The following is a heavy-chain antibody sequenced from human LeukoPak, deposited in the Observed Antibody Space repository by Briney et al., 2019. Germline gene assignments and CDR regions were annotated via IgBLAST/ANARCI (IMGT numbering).Heavy chain of an antibody. CDR3: ARGYYDFWSGQDYYYYYMDV. CDR2: INPDGTKK. Sequence: GGPLRLSCAASGFTFTSYWMTWVRQAPGKGLEWVANINPDGTKKTYVDSVKGRFTISRDNAKNSLYLQMNSLRAEDTAVYYCARGYYDFWSGQDYYYYYMDVWGKGTTVTVSS. J-gene: IGHJ6*03. D-gene: IGHD3-3*01. CDR1: GFTFTSYW. V-gene: IGHV3-7*01.